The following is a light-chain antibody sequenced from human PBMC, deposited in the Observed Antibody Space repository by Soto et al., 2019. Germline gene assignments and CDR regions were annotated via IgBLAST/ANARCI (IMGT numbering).Light chain of an antibody. CDR1: SSNNGTDYD. V-gene: IGLV1-40*01. Sequence: QAVVTQPPSVSGAPGQRVTISCTESSSNNGTDYDVHWYQQLPGTAPKLLIFANTNRPSGVPDRFSGSKSGTSASLAITGLQAEDEAVYYCKSYDRSPSQDVVFGGGTKLTVL. CDR2: ANT. CDR3: KSYDRSPSQDVV. J-gene: IGLJ2*01.